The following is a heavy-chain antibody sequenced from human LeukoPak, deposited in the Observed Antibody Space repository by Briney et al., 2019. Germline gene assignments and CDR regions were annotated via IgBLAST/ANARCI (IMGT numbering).Heavy chain of an antibody. CDR3: ARGGIVVVVAATFLFDP. J-gene: IGHJ5*02. D-gene: IGHD2-15*01. CDR1: GGTFSSYA. Sequence: SVKVSCKASGGTFSSYAISWVRQAPGQGLEWMGGIISIFGTANYAQKFQGRFTMTRDTSISTVYMELSRLRSDDTAVYYCARGGIVVVVAATFLFDPWGQGTLVTVSS. V-gene: IGHV1-69*05. CDR2: IISIFGTA.